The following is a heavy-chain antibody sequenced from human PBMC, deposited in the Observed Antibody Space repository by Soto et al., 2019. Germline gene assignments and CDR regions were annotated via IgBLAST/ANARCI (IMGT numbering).Heavy chain of an antibody. Sequence: PSETLSLTCTVPGGSISSYYWSWIRQPPGKGLEWIGYIYYSGSTNYNPSLKSRVTISVDTSKNQFSLKLSSVTAADTAVYYCARDGGYCSGGSCYFDYWGQGTLVTVSS. CDR3: ARDGGYCSGGSCYFDY. CDR2: IYYSGST. D-gene: IGHD2-15*01. V-gene: IGHV4-59*01. J-gene: IGHJ4*02. CDR1: GGSISSYY.